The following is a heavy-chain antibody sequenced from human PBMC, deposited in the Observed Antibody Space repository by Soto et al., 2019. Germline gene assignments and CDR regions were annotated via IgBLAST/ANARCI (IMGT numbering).Heavy chain of an antibody. CDR3: ASQHYYDSSGSFAY. CDR1: GFTFSSYA. Sequence: QVQLVEPGGGVVQPGRSLRLSCAASGFTFSSYAMHWVRQAPGKGLEWVAVISYDGSNKYYADSVKGRFTISRDNSKNTLYLEMHSLRAEDTAVYYCASQHYYDSSGSFAYWGQGTLVTVSS. J-gene: IGHJ4*02. D-gene: IGHD3-22*01. V-gene: IGHV3-30-3*01. CDR2: ISYDGSNK.